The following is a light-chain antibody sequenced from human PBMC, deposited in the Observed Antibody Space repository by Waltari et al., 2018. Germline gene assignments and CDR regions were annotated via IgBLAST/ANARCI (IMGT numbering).Light chain of an antibody. CDR2: GAS. J-gene: IGKJ2*01. CDR3: QQYNDWLGT. V-gene: IGKV3-15*01. CDR1: QGVSSN. Sequence: EIVMTQSPATLSVSPGERATLSCRASQGVSSNLAWYQQKPGQAPRLLIYGASTRATDIPARFSGSVSGTEFTLTISSLQSEDFAVYYCQQYNDWLGTFGQGTKLEIK.